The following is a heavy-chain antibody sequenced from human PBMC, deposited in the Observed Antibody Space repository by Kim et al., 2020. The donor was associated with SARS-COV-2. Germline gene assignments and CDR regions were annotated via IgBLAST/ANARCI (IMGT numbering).Heavy chain of an antibody. J-gene: IGHJ4*02. Sequence: GGSLRLSCAASGFTFSVYYMSWFRQAPGKGPEWVSYISDSGRFTAYADSVKGRFTISRDNAKTSLYLQMNSLRAEDTAVYYCARDFYRGHESWGLGTLVTVSS. CDR3: ARDFYRGHES. CDR2: ISDSGRFT. V-gene: IGHV3-11*05. D-gene: IGHD3-10*01. CDR1: GFTFSVYY.